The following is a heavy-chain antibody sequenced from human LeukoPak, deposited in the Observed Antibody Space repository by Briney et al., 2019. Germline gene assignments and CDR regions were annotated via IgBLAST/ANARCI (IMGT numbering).Heavy chain of an antibody. CDR1: GYTFTSYY. J-gene: IGHJ4*02. D-gene: IGHD3-22*01. Sequence: ASVKVSCKASGYTFTSYYMHWVRQAPGQGLEWMGIISPSGGSTSYAQKFQGRVTMTRDMSTSTVYMELSSLRSEDTAVYYCAREHSYYYDSSGYYYFDYWGQGTLVTVSS. CDR2: ISPSGGST. V-gene: IGHV1-46*01. CDR3: AREHSYYYDSSGYYYFDY.